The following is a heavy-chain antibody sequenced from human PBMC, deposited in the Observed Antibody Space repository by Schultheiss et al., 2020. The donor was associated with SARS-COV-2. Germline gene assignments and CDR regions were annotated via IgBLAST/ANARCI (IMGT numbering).Heavy chain of an antibody. J-gene: IGHJ4*02. V-gene: IGHV4-39*07. D-gene: IGHD2-2*01. CDR1: GGSISSSSYY. CDR3: ARAQVVPAPGYFDY. CDR2: IYHSGST. Sequence: SETLSLTCTVSGGSISSSSYYWGWIRQPPGKGLEWIGSIYHSGSTYYNPSLKSRVTISVDTSKNQFSLKLSSVTAADTAVYYCARAQVVPAPGYFDYWGQGTLVTVSS.